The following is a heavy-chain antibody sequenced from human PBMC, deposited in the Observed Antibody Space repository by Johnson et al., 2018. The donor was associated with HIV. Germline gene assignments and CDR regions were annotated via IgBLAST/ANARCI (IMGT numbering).Heavy chain of an antibody. Sequence: VQLVESGGGLVQPGRSLRLSCAASGFTFDDYAMHWVRQAPGKGLEWVSGINWNGGSIGYADSVKGRFTISRDNAKNSLYLQMNSLRAEDTALYYCAREWGYISTPHYALDVWGQGTMVTVSS. CDR1: GFTFDDYA. CDR3: AREWGYISTPHYALDV. D-gene: IGHD6-13*01. CDR2: INWNGGSI. V-gene: IGHV3-9*01. J-gene: IGHJ3*01.